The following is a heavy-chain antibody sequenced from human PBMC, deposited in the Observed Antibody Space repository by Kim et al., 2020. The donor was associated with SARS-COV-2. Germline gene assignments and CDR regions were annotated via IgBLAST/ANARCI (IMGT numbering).Heavy chain of an antibody. CDR3: ARLTGFGETFDY. D-gene: IGHD3-10*01. J-gene: IGHJ4*02. V-gene: IGHV5-10-1*01. Sequence: NYSPSFQGHVTISADKSISTAYLQWSSLKASDTAMYYCARLTGFGETFDYWGQGTLVTVSS.